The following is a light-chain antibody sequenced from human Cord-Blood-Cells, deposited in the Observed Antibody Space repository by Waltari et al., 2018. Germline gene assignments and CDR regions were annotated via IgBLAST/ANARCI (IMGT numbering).Light chain of an antibody. V-gene: IGKV4-1*01. CDR3: QKYSRNTLA. Sequence: DIVMTQPPAPLAVSLGGRATINCKCTKSVLYSSNNKNYLAWYQQKPGQPPKLLIYWASTRGAGVPDGFSGSGSATNVTLTISSLQAEDVAVYYYQKYSRNTLAFGGGTKVEIK. CDR2: WAS. J-gene: IGKJ4*01. CDR1: KSVLYSSNNKNY.